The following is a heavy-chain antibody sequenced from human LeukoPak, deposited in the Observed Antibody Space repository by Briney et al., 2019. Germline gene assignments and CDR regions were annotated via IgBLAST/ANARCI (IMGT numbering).Heavy chain of an antibody. CDR2: MQPNTGGT. Sequence: ASVKVSCKASGYTFTDYYLHWVRQAPGQGLEWMGWMQPNTGGTNYAQNFQGRVTMTRDTSISTAYMELSRLRSDDTAVYYCARDLTYYYDSSGYYYVETPVAFDIWGQGTMVTVSS. J-gene: IGHJ3*02. CDR3: ARDLTYYYDSSGYYYVETPVAFDI. D-gene: IGHD3-22*01. V-gene: IGHV1-2*02. CDR1: GYTFTDYY.